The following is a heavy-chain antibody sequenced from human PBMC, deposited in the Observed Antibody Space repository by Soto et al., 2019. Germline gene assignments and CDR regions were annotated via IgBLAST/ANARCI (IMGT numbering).Heavy chain of an antibody. CDR3: ARIPGKWCSDYYYFGMDV. D-gene: IGHD2-8*01. CDR1: GFSLTIPRLG. CDR2: IFSDDDK. V-gene: IGHV2-26*01. J-gene: IGHJ6*02. Sequence: SGPTLVNPTETLTLTCTVSGFSLTIPRLGVSWVRQPPGKALEWLAHIFSDDDKSYSTSLQSRLTISQDTSKSQVVLSMTNMGPADTATYYCARIPGKWCSDYYYFGMDVWGQGTTVTVSS.